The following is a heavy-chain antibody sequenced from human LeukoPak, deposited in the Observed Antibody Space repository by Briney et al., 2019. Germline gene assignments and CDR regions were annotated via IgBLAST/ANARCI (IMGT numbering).Heavy chain of an antibody. CDR1: GFTFSSYG. D-gene: IGHD3-10*01. CDR3: ARVTYYYGSGSSDY. V-gene: IGHV3-21*01. Sequence: PGGSLRLSCAASGFTFSSYGMSWVRQAPGKGLEWVSSISSSSSYIYYADSVKGRFTISRDNAKNSLYLQMNSLRAEDTAVYYCARVTYYYGSGSSDYWGQGTLVTVSS. CDR2: ISSSSSYI. J-gene: IGHJ4*02.